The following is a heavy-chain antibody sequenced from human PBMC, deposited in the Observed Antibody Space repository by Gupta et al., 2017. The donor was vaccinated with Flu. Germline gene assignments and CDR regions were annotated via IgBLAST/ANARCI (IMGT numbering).Heavy chain of an antibody. Sequence: QVQLVQSGAEVKKPGASVKVSCKVSGYTLTELSMHWVRQAPGKGLEWMGGFDPEDGETIYAQKFQGRVTMTEDTSTDTAYMELSSLRSEDTAVYYCATFIVGASQPATGHAFDIWGQGTMVTVSS. J-gene: IGHJ3*02. V-gene: IGHV1-24*01. D-gene: IGHD1-26*01. CDR2: FDPEDGET. CDR3: ATFIVGASQPATGHAFDI. CDR1: GYTLTELS.